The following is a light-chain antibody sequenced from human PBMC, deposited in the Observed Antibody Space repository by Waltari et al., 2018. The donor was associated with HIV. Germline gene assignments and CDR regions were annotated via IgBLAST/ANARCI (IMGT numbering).Light chain of an antibody. Sequence: QPVVTQKPSLTVSPGGTVILTCASCAGVVTRGHCPYRFQQRPGPSPNTLIFDSNNRYSWTPVRFTGSCLGGKAVLTLTGAQPEDDAYYYCLLTYDGDVVFGGGTKLTVL. V-gene: IGLV7-46*01. CDR1: AGVVTRGHC. CDR2: DSN. J-gene: IGLJ3*02. CDR3: LLTYDGDVV.